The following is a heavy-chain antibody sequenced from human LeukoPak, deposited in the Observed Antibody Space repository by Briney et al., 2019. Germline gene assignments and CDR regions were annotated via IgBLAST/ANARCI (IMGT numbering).Heavy chain of an antibody. V-gene: IGHV3-23*01. CDR2: ISDSGGST. CDR1: GFTFSSYG. J-gene: IGHJ4*02. Sequence: QSGGSLRLSCAASGFTFSSYGMHWVRQAPGKGLEWVSAISDSGGSTYYADSVKGRFTISRDNSKNTLYLQMNSLRDEDTAVYYCAKDRGKIDPMDYWGQGTLVSVSS. CDR3: AKDRGKIDPMDY. D-gene: IGHD3-10*01.